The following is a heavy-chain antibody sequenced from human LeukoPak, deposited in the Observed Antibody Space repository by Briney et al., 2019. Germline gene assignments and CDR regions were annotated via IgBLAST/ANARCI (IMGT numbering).Heavy chain of an antibody. CDR1: GYTFISYY. D-gene: IGHD3-3*01. CDR2: INPNGGST. Sequence: GASVKVSCKASGYTFISYYMHWVRQAPGQGLEWMGIINPNGGSTSYAQKFQGRVTMTRDTPTSTVYMELSSLRSEDTAVYYCARDPYSSGFPVGFWFDPWGQGTLVTVSS. J-gene: IGHJ5*02. V-gene: IGHV1-46*01. CDR3: ARDPYSSGFPVGFWFDP.